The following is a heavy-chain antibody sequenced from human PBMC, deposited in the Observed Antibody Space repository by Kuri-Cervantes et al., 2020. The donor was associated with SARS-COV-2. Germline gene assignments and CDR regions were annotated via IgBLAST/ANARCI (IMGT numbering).Heavy chain of an antibody. J-gene: IGHJ6*02. D-gene: IGHD3-10*01. V-gene: IGHV4-34*01. Sequence: SQTLSLTCAVYGGSFSGYYWSWIRQPPGKGLEWIGEINHSGSTNYNPSLKSRVTISVDTSKNQFSLKLSSVTAADTAVYYCARDLLQSGSGSYYYGMDVWGQGTTVTASS. CDR1: GGSFSGYY. CDR2: INHSGST. CDR3: ARDLLQSGSGSYYYGMDV.